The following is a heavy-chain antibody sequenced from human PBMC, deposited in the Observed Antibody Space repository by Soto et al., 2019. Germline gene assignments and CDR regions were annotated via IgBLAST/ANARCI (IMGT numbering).Heavy chain of an antibody. Sequence: WASVKVSCKVSGYTLTELSMHWVRQAPGKGLEWMGGFDPEDGETIYAQKFQGRVTMTEDTSTDTAYMELSSLRSEDTAVYYCATQGSAYYYDSSGYYSYWFDPWGQGTLVTVSS. V-gene: IGHV1-24*01. D-gene: IGHD3-22*01. CDR2: FDPEDGET. CDR3: ATQGSAYYYDSSGYYSYWFDP. CDR1: GYTLTELS. J-gene: IGHJ5*02.